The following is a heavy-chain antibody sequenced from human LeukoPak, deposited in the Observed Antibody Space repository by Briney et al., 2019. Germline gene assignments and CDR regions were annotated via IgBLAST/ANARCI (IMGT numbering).Heavy chain of an antibody. CDR2: VNPSGGST. V-gene: IGHV1-46*01. Sequence: ASVKVSCKASGYTFTSYYIHWVRQAPGQGLEWMGVVNPSGGSTTYAQILQGRVTMTRGTSTSTVYMELSSLRSEDTAVYYCARGAAEGLDRLGQGTLVTVSS. CDR3: ARGAAEGLDR. J-gene: IGHJ5*02. CDR1: GYTFTSYY. D-gene: IGHD6-13*01.